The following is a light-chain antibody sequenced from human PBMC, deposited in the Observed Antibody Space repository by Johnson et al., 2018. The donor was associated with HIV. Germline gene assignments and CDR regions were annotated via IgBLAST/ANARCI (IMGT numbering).Light chain of an antibody. V-gene: IGLV1-51*02. J-gene: IGLJ1*01. CDR1: SSNIGNNY. CDR2: ENN. CDR3: GTWDRSLMAGYV. Sequence: QSVLTQPPSVSAAPGQKVTISCSGSSSNIGNNYVSWYQQLRGTAPKLLIYENNKRPSGIPDRFSGSKSGTSATLGITGLPPGDADDYYCGTWDRSLMAGYVSGTVTKVTVL.